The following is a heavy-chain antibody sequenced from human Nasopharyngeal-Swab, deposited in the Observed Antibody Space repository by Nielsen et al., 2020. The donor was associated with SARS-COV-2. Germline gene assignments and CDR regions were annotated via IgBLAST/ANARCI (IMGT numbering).Heavy chain of an antibody. CDR3: ARGGNFRSFDY. V-gene: IGHV1-18*01. CDR2: INTYNGDT. D-gene: IGHD1-7*01. Sequence: ASVKVSCKASGDTFTTYGISWVRQAPGQGLEWMGWINTYNGDTNYAQKLQGRVTMTTDTSTSTTYMELRGLRSDDTAVYYCARGGNFRSFDYWGQGTLVTVSS. J-gene: IGHJ4*02. CDR1: GDTFTTYG.